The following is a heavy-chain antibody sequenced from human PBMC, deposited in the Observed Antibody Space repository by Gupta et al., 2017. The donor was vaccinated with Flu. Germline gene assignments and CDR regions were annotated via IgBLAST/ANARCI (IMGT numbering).Heavy chain of an antibody. Sequence: QVQLVESGAEVKKPGTSVKVSCKASGYTFTGYYLNWVRQAPGQGLEWMGWINPNSGGTNYAQKFQGRVTMTRDTSINTAYMELSGLRSDDTAVYYCARFVVIKGFDYWGQGTLVTVSS. CDR3: ARFVVIKGFDY. V-gene: IGHV1-2*02. J-gene: IGHJ4*02. CDR2: INPNSGGT. CDR1: GYTFTGYY. D-gene: IGHD3-22*01.